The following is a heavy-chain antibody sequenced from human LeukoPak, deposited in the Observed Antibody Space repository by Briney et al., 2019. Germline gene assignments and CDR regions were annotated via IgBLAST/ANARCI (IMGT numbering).Heavy chain of an antibody. J-gene: IGHJ6*02. CDR2: ISSNGGST. V-gene: IGHV3-64D*06. CDR3: VKDLGGSSWSIYYYYGMDV. CDR1: GFTFSSYA. D-gene: IGHD6-13*01. Sequence: PGGSLRLSCSASGFTFSSYAMHWVRQAPGKGLEYVSAISSNGGSTHYADSVKGRFTISRDNSKNTLYLQMSSLRAEDTAVYYCVKDLGGSSWSIYYYYGMDVWGQGTTVTVSS.